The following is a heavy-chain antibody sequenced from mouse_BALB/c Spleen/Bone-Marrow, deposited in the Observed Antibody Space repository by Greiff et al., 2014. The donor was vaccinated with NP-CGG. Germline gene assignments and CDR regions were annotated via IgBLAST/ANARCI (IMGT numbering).Heavy chain of an antibody. CDR2: IWGDGST. V-gene: IGHV2-6-7*01. CDR3: ARDLYYYGFDY. J-gene: IGHJ2*01. CDR1: GFSLTDYG. D-gene: IGHD1-1*01. Sequence: QVQLKESGPGLVAPSQSLSITCTVSGFSLTDYGVNWVRQPPEKNLEWLGMIWGDGSTDYNSALKSRLSISKDNSQSQVFLKMNSLETDDTARYYCARDLYYYGFDYWGQGPTLTVSS.